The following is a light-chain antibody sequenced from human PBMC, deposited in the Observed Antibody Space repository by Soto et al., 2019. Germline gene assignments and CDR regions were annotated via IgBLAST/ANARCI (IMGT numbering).Light chain of an antibody. CDR3: QQSYSTPLT. Sequence: DIQMTHSPSSLSASVVDRVTITCLASQSISSSLNWYQQKPGKAPKLLIYAASSLQSGVPSRFSGSGSGTDFTLTISSLQPEDFATYYCQQSYSTPLTFGGGTKVAIK. V-gene: IGKV1-39*01. J-gene: IGKJ4*01. CDR2: AAS. CDR1: QSISSS.